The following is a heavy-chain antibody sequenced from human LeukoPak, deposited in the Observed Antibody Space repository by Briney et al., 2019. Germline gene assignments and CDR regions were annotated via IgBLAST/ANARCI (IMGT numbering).Heavy chain of an antibody. J-gene: IGHJ4*02. CDR2: INHSGST. CDR1: GDSISSSSYY. D-gene: IGHD5-18*01. Sequence: PSETLSLTCTVSGDSISSSSYYWSWIRQPPGKGLEWIGEINHSGSTNYNPSLKSRVTISVDTSKNQFSLKLSSVTAADTAVYYCARGPGAHGYSYDSGLDYWGQGTLVTVSS. CDR3: ARGPGAHGYSYDSGLDY. V-gene: IGHV4-39*07.